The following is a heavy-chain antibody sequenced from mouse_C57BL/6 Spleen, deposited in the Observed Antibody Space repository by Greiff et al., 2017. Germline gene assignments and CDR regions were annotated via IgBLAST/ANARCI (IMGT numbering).Heavy chain of an antibody. CDR3: ARSNWDLFAY. Sequence: EVMLVESGGGLAKPGGSLKLSCAASGSTFSSYTMSWVRQTPEQRLEWVATISGGGGNTYYPDSVKGRFTISRDNAKNTLYLQMSSLRSEDTALYYCARSNWDLFAYWGQGTLVTVSA. CDR2: ISGGGGNT. CDR1: GSTFSSYT. J-gene: IGHJ3*01. V-gene: IGHV5-9*01. D-gene: IGHD4-1*01.